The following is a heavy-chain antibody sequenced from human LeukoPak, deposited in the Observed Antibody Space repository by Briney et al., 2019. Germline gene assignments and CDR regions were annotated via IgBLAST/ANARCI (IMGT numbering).Heavy chain of an antibody. D-gene: IGHD2-15*01. V-gene: IGHV1-69*04. CDR3: ARMVVAAGYYYYGMDV. CDR2: IIPIFGIA. Sequence: AASVKVSCKASGGTFSSYAISWVRQAPGQGLEWMGRIIPIFGIANYAQEFQGRVTITADKSTSTAYMELSSLRSEDTAVYYCARMVVAAGYYYYGMDVWGQGTTVTVSS. J-gene: IGHJ6*02. CDR1: GGTFSSYA.